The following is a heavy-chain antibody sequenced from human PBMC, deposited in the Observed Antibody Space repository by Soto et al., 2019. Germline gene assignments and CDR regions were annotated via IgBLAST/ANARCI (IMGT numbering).Heavy chain of an antibody. Sequence: QVQLQESGPGLVKPSETLSLTCSVSGDSVSSGAYYWSWIRQPPGKGLEWIGYVYYSGSTSYNPSLGTGVTISVDTSKNQFSLKLTSVTPADTAIYYCARVKRSTSRLDPWGQGTLVTVSS. CDR1: GDSVSSGAYY. V-gene: IGHV4-61*08. CDR2: VYYSGST. J-gene: IGHJ5*02. CDR3: ARVKRSTSRLDP. D-gene: IGHD1-26*01.